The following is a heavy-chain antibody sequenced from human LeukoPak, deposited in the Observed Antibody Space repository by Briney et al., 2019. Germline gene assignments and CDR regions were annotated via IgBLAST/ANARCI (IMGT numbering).Heavy chain of an antibody. CDR2: IVVGSGNT. CDR1: GLTFTSSA. D-gene: IGHD3-10*01. CDR3: ATGFGELSYDYYFDY. V-gene: IGHV1-58*02. J-gene: IGHJ4*02. Sequence: ASVKVSCKASGLTFTSSAMQWVRQARGQRLEWIGWIVVGSGNTNCAQKFQERVTITRDMSTSTAYMELSSLRSEDTAVYYCATGFGELSYDYYFDYWGQGTLVTVSS.